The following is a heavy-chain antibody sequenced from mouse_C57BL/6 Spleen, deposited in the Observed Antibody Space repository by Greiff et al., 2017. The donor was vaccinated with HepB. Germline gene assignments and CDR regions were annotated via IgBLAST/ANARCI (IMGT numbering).Heavy chain of an antibody. CDR3: THYDYDVGWFAY. D-gene: IGHD2-4*01. V-gene: IGHV1-5*01. CDR1: GYTFTSYW. J-gene: IGHJ3*01. Sequence: EVQLQQSGTVLARPGASVKMSCKTSGYTFTSYWMHWVKQRPGQGLEWIGAIYPGNSDTSYNQKFKGKAKLTAVTSASTAYMELSSLTNEDSAVYYCTHYDYDVGWFAYWGQGTLVTVSA. CDR2: IYPGNSDT.